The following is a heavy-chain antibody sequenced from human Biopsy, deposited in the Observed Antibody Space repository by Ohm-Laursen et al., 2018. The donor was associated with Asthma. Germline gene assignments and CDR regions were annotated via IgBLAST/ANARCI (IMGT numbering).Heavy chain of an antibody. J-gene: IGHJ6*02. CDR3: AKARRYYYYCDMEV. V-gene: IGHV1-69*01. CDR1: GGTFNNYA. Sequence: SSVKVSCKASGGTFNNYAINWVRQAPGQGLEWMGGISPIFGSTAYAQKFQGRVTITADVFTSTVYMELSGLRSEDTAVLYCAKARRYYYYCDMEVWGPGTAIAVSS. CDR2: ISPIFGST.